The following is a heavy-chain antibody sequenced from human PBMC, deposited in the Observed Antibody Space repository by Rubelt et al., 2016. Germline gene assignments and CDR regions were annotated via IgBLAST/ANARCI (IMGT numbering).Heavy chain of an antibody. CDR2: IREDGSEK. CDR3: AILRWADV. Sequence: LVQHGGSLRLSCAASGFTFGRYWMNWFRQAPGKGLEWVANIREDGSEKNYVDSVKGRFTISRDNAKNSLYLQMNSLRAEDTAVYYCAILRWADVWGQGTTVTVSS. V-gene: IGHV3-7*01. J-gene: IGHJ6*02. D-gene: IGHD4-23*01. CDR1: GFTFGRYW.